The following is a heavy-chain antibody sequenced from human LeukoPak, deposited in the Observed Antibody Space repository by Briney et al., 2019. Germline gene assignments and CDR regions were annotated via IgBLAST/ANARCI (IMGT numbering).Heavy chain of an antibody. J-gene: IGHJ3*01. CDR2: ISSGGTT. D-gene: IGHD1-14*01. CDR1: GAAVSDSY. V-gene: IGHV3-53*01. Sequence: GGSLRLSCAVTGAAVSDSYMNWVRQAPGKGLECVSVISSGGTTLYADSAKGRFTISRDISKNTIYLQMNSLRVEDTAVYYCARDPVPEFWGQGTMVTVSS. CDR3: ARDPVPEF.